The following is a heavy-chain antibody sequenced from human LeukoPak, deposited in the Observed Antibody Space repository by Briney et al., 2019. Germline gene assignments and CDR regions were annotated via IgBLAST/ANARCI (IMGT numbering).Heavy chain of an antibody. CDR3: AKDERPDAKWSIDY. CDR2: IIAKSNTP. J-gene: IGHJ4*02. CDR1: GFTFSTYT. Sequence: PGGSLRLSCAASGFTFSTYTMNWVRQAPGKGLEWVSAIIAKSNTPYYADSVKGRFTISRDDSKNTGWLHMNGLRAEDTAVYYCAKDERPDAKWSIDYWGQGTLVTASA. D-gene: IGHD1-14*01. V-gene: IGHV3-23*01.